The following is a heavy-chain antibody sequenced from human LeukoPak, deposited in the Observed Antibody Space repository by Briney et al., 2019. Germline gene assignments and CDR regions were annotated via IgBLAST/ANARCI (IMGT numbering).Heavy chain of an antibody. V-gene: IGHV4-31*03. Sequence: SEALSLTCTVCGDSISSGGYYWSWIRQHPGKGLEWIGYIYYSGSTYYNPSLKSRVTISVDTSKNQFSLKLSSVTAADTAVYYCARETFGGNSDFDLWGRGTLVTVSS. CDR1: GDSISSGGYY. J-gene: IGHJ2*01. D-gene: IGHD4-23*01. CDR2: IYYSGST. CDR3: ARETFGGNSDFDL.